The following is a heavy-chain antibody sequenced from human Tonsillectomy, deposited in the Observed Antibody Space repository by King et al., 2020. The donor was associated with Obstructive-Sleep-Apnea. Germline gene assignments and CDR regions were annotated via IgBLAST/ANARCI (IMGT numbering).Heavy chain of an antibody. CDR3: ARGNGITMIGGY. V-gene: IGHV4-61*01. J-gene: IGHJ4*02. CDR1: GGSVSSGSYY. CDR2: SYYSGGT. Sequence: QLQESGPGLVKPSETLSLTCTVSGGSVSSGSYYWSWIRQPPGKGLEWLGYSYYSGGTNYNPSLKSRVTISVATSKNQFSLKLSSVTAADTAVYYCARGNGITMIGGYWGQGTLVTVSS. D-gene: IGHD3-22*01.